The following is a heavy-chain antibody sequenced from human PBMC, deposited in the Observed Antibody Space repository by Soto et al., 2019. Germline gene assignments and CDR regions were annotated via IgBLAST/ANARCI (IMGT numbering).Heavy chain of an antibody. CDR1: GFTFSSYW. CDR3: ARLGSISAVDY. V-gene: IGHV3-7*03. D-gene: IGHD2-2*01. Sequence: ESGGGLVQPGGSLRLSCAASGFTFSSYWMSWVRQAPGKGLEWVANIKRDESEKYYVDSVKGRFTISRDNAKNSLYLQMNSLRADDTAVYYCARLGSISAVDYWGQGTLVTVSS. CDR2: IKRDESEK. J-gene: IGHJ4*02.